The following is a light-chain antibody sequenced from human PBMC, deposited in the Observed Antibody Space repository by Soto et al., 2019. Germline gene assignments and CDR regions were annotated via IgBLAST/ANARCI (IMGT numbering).Light chain of an antibody. CDR1: GGSIASNY. CDR2: ADN. Sequence: NFMLTQPHSVSESPGKTVTISCAGSGGSIASNYVQWYQQRQGSAPTIVIYADNQRPSGVPDRFSGSIDSSSNSASLTISGLRTEDEADYYCQSYDSTNVVFGGGTKLTVL. J-gene: IGLJ2*01. V-gene: IGLV6-57*02. CDR3: QSYDSTNVV.